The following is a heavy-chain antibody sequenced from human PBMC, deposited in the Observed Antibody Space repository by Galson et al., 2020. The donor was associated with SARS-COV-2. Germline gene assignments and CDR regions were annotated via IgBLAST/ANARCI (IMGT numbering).Heavy chain of an antibody. CDR3: ARAPEYSPYTWFDS. CDR2: FIPIFGAA. CDR1: GGSFSTDS. D-gene: IGHD2-21*01. V-gene: IGHV1-69*13. J-gene: IGHJ5*01. Sequence: SVKVSCRASGGSFSTDSINWVRQAPGQGLEWMGGFIPIFGAAKNAQKFQGRVSISAVESTRTTYMELSSLTSDDTAIYYCARAPEYSPYTWFDSWGQGTLVTVSS.